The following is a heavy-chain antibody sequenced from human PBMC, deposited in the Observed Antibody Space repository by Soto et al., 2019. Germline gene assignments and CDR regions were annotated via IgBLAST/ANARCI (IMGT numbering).Heavy chain of an antibody. V-gene: IGHV3-21*01. CDR3: ARDDTYGMDV. CDR1: GFTFSSYS. Sequence: PGGSLRLSCAASGFTFSSYSMNWVRQALGKGLEWVSSITSSTSYIYYADSVKGRFTISRDNAKNSLYLQMNSLRAEDTAVYYRARDDTYGMDVWGQGTTVTVS. CDR2: ITSSTSYI. J-gene: IGHJ6*02.